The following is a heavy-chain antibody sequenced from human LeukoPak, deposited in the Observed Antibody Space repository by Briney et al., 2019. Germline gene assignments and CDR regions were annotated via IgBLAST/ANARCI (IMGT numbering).Heavy chain of an antibody. CDR2: IYSGGST. CDR1: GFTVSSNY. Sequence: PGGSLRLSCAASGFTVSSNYMSWVRQAPGKGLEWVSVIYSGGSTYYADSVKGRFTISRDTSKNTLYLQMKSLRAEDTAVYYCARDSEGYCSGGSCPSYYYYYGMDVWGQGTTVTVSS. CDR3: ARDSEGYCSGGSCPSYYYYYGMDV. V-gene: IGHV3-66*01. D-gene: IGHD2-15*01. J-gene: IGHJ6*02.